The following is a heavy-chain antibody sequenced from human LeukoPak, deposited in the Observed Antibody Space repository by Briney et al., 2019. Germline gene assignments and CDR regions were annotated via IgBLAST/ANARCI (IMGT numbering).Heavy chain of an antibody. Sequence: PSGTLSLTCGVSGGSITSTNYWTWVRQPPGKGLEWIGEVNLQGSTNYNPSLKSRATISIDTSKNQFSLKLSSVTAADTAVYYCARTAYARFFDLWGRGTLVTVSS. J-gene: IGHJ2*01. CDR1: GGSITSTNY. CDR3: ARTAYARFFDL. CDR2: VNLQGST. D-gene: IGHD2-21*01. V-gene: IGHV4-4*02.